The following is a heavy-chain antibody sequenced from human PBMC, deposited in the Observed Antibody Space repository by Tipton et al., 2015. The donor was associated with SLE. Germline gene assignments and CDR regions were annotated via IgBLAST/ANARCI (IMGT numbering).Heavy chain of an antibody. V-gene: IGHV1-18*01. CDR2: TSPYNDKT. D-gene: IGHD6-25*01. J-gene: IGHJ4*02. CDR1: GYRFSTHG. CDR3: ARGGNGTPLDY. Sequence: QLVQSGAEVKKPGASVKVSCKASGYRFSTHGINWVRQAPGQGLEWMGWTSPYNDKTNYAQNFLGRITMTTDTSTNTVYMELGSLRSDDTALYYCARGGNGTPLDYWGQGTLVTVSS.